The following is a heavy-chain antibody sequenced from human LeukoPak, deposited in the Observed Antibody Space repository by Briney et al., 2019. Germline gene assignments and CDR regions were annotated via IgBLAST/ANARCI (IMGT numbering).Heavy chain of an antibody. D-gene: IGHD6-13*01. CDR2: ISAYNGNT. CDR3: ARGVGGGSWLDY. Sequence: GASVKVSCKASGYTFTSYGISWVRQAPGQGLEWMGWISAYNGNTNYAQNLQDRVTMATDTSMRTAYMELRSLRSDDTAMYYCARGVGGGSWLDYWGQGTLVTVSS. CDR1: GYTFTSYG. J-gene: IGHJ4*02. V-gene: IGHV1-18*01.